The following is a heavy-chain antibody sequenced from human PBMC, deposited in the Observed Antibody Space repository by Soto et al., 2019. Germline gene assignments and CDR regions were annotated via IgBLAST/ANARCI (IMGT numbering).Heavy chain of an antibody. CDR1: SGSISSSNW. J-gene: IGHJ6*02. Sequence: KPSETLSLTCAVSSGSISSSNWWSWVRQPPGKGLEWIGEIYHSGSTNYNPSLKSRVTISVDKSKNQFSLKLSSVTAADTAVYYCATPVAAPPGMDVWGQGTTVTVSS. CDR3: ATPVAAPPGMDV. V-gene: IGHV4-4*02. CDR2: IYHSGST. D-gene: IGHD6-19*01.